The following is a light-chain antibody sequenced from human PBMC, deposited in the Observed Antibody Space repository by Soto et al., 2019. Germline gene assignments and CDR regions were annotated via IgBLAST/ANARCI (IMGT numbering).Light chain of an antibody. J-gene: IGKJ1*01. V-gene: IGKV1-5*03. CDR1: QNIDNW. CDR3: QHYYGYSWA. Sequence: DIQITQSPATLSSYLLDIVTITCRASQNIDNWLAWFQQKPGKAPKVLIYKASNLENGVPSRFSGSRSGTEFTLTISNLQSDDFATYYCQHYYGYSWAFGQGTKVDIK. CDR2: KAS.